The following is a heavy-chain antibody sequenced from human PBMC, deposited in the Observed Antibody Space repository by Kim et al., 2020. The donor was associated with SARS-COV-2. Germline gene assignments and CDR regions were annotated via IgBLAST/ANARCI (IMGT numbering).Heavy chain of an antibody. CDR1: GFTFSNYA. Sequence: GGSLRLSCAASGFTFSNYAMSWVRQAPGKGREWVSVIGSVGDDIHYSDSVEGRFTISRDNFKNTVDLEMISLRAEDTAIYYCSSCRKWFGMDGWCQGTTV. V-gene: IGHV3-23*01. CDR2: IGSVGDDI. D-gene: IGHD3-22*01. CDR3: SSCRKWFGMDG. J-gene: IGHJ6*02.